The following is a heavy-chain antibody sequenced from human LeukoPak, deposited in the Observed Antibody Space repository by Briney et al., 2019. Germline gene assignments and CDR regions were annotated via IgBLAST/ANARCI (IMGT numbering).Heavy chain of an antibody. V-gene: IGHV1-18*01. CDR2: ISAYNGNT. J-gene: IGHJ4*02. CDR1: GYTFASYG. CDR3: ARDLQRFSSSPSPFDY. Sequence: ASVKVSCKASGYTFASYGISWVRQAPGQGLEWMGWISAYNGNTNYAQKLQGRVTMTADTSTSTAYMELRSLRSDDTAVYYCARDLQRFSSSPSPFDYWGQGTLVTVSS. D-gene: IGHD6-13*01.